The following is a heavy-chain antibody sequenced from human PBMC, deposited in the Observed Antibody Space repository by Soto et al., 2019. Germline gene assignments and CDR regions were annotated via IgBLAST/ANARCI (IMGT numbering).Heavy chain of an antibody. Sequence: ETLSLTCTVSGRTFSINADFWYLAWIRQPPGKGLEWIGSIDNGGNTYYNPPLKSRVIISADTSKNQFSLSLNSVTAADTAVYYCVKRSLLLAPTWGQGILVTVSS. V-gene: IGHV4-39*01. CDR2: IDNGGNT. CDR1: GRTFSINADF. J-gene: IGHJ4*02. D-gene: IGHD1-26*01. CDR3: VKRSLLLAPT.